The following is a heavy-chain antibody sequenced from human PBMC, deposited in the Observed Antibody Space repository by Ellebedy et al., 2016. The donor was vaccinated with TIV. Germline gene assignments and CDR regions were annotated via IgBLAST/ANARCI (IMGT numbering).Heavy chain of an antibody. CDR2: IIPIFGTA. V-gene: IGHV1-69*13. D-gene: IGHD2-2*01. CDR1: GGTFSSYA. J-gene: IGHJ6*02. Sequence: SVKVSXXASGGTFSSYAISWVRQAPGQGLEWMGGIIPIFGTANYAQKFQGRVTITADESTSTAYMELSSLRSEDTAVYYCARVPIVVVPAAMYSWRGNGMDVWGQGTTVTVSS. CDR3: ARVPIVVVPAAMYSWRGNGMDV.